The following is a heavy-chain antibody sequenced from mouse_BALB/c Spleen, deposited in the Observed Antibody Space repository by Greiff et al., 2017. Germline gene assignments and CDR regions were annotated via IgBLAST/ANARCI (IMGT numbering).Heavy chain of an antibody. Sequence: DVKLVESGGGLVKPGGSLKLSCAASGFTFSSYAMTWVRQSPEKRLEWVAEISSGGSYTYYPDTVTGRFTISRDNAKNTLYLEMSSLRSEDTAMYYCARGNYRYDSAWFAYWGQGTLVTVSA. CDR1: GFTFSSYA. CDR2: ISSGGSYT. J-gene: IGHJ3*01. V-gene: IGHV5-9-4*01. D-gene: IGHD2-14*01. CDR3: ARGNYRYDSAWFAY.